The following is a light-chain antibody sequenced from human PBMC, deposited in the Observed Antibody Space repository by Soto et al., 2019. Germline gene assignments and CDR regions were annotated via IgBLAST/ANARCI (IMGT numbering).Light chain of an antibody. J-gene: IGKJ5*01. CDR3: QQYLDTPIT. CDR2: WAS. CDR1: QSLFYNSYRKNY. Sequence: DIVMTQSPDSLAVFLGERATINCRSNQSLFYNSYRKNYLAWYRQKPGQPPQLLIYWASARESGVPERFSGSGSGTDFTLTIDNLQAEDVAVYYCQQYLDTPITFGQGTRLEIK. V-gene: IGKV4-1*01.